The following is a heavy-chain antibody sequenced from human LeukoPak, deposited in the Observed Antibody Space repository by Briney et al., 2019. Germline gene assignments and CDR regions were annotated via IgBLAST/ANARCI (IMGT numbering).Heavy chain of an antibody. Sequence: ASVKVSCKTSGYTFSDYYEHWVRQVPGQGLEWMGVINPYGGSTIYTQNFQGRVTMTRDTSTSTVYMELSSLRFEDTAVFYCARGLTMVRWHHNYYYGMDVWGQGTTVTVSS. D-gene: IGHD3-10*01. CDR2: INPYGGST. V-gene: IGHV1-46*01. CDR3: ARGLTMVRWHHNYYYGMDV. J-gene: IGHJ6*02. CDR1: GYTFSDYY.